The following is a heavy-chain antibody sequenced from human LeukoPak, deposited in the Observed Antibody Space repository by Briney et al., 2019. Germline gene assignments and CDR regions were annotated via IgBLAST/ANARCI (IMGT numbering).Heavy chain of an antibody. J-gene: IGHJ4*02. CDR3: TRRPYYYDSSGYYFDY. V-gene: IGHV5-51*01. CDR1: GFTFSSYW. CDR2: IYPGDSDT. Sequence: GGSLRLSCAASGFTFSSYWIGWVRQMPGKGLEWMGIIYPGDSDTRYSPSFQGQVTISADKSISTAYLQWSSLKASDTAMYYCTRRPYYYDSSGYYFDYWGQGTLVTVSS. D-gene: IGHD3-22*01.